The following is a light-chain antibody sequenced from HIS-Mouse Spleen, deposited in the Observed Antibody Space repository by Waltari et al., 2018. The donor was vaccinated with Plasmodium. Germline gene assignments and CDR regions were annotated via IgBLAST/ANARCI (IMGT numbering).Light chain of an antibody. J-gene: IGLJ3*02. CDR2: EDS. CDR1: AFPQNS. Sequence: SYELTQPPSVSVSPGQTARITCSGAAFPQNSAYWYQQKSGQAPVLVIYEDSKRPSGIPERFSGSSSGTMATLTISGAQVEDEADYYCYSTDSSGNHRVFGGGTKLTVL. V-gene: IGLV3-10*01. CDR3: YSTDSSGNHRV.